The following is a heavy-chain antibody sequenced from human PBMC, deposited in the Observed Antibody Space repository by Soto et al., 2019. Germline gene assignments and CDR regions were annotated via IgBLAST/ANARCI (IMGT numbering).Heavy chain of an antibody. V-gene: IGHV3-48*03. J-gene: IGHJ5*02. CDR2: ISSSSTSI. Sequence: PGGSLRLSCAASGFTFSSYEMNWVRQAPGKGLEWLSYISSSSTSIYYADSVKGRFIISRDNAKNSLYLQMNSLRVGDTAVYYCARGYCSGGGRPLDPWGQGTLVTVSS. CDR3: ARGYCSGGGRPLDP. CDR1: GFTFSSYE. D-gene: IGHD2-15*01.